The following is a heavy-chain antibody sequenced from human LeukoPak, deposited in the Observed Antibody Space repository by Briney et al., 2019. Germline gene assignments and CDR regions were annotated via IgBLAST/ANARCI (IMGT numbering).Heavy chain of an antibody. Sequence: GASVKVSCKASGYTFTGYYMHWVRQAPGQGLEWMGWINPNSGGTNYAQKFQGRVTMTRDTSISTAYMELSRLRSDDTAVYYCARTHCSSTSCYSFAWIRRGIDAFDIWGQGTMVTVSS. CDR1: GYTFTGYY. D-gene: IGHD2-2*02. J-gene: IGHJ3*02. V-gene: IGHV1-2*02. CDR2: INPNSGGT. CDR3: ARTHCSSTSCYSFAWIRRGIDAFDI.